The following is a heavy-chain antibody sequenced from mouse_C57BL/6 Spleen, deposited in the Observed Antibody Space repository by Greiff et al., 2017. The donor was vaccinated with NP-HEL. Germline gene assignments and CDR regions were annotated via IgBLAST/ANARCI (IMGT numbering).Heavy chain of an antibody. CDR2: ISAGGSYT. CDR3: AREAYGSRDYAMDY. CDR1: GFTFSSYA. V-gene: IGHV5-4*01. Sequence: EVKVVESGGGLVKPGGSLKLSCAASGFTFSSYAMSWVRQTPEKRLEWVATISAGGSYTYYPDNVKGRFTISRDNAKNNLYLQMSHLKSEDTAMYYCAREAYGSRDYAMDYWGQGTSVTVSS. J-gene: IGHJ4*01. D-gene: IGHD1-1*01.